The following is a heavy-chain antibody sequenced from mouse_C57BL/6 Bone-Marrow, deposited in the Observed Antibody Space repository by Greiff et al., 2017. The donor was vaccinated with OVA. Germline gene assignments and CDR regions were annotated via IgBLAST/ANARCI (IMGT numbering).Heavy chain of an antibody. CDR3: SIVGATVVAPAWYFDV. V-gene: IGHV1-74*01. CDR1: GYTFTSYW. D-gene: IGHD1-1*01. J-gene: IGHJ1*03. Sequence: QVQLQQPGAELVKPGASVKVSCKASGYTFTSYWMHWVKQRPGQGLEWIGRIHPSDSDTNYNQKFKGKATLTVDKSSSTAYMQISSLTSEDSAVYYGSIVGATVVAPAWYFDVWGTGTTVTVSS. CDR2: IHPSDSDT.